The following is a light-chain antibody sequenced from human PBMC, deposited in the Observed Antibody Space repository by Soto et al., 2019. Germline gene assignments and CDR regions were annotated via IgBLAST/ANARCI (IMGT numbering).Light chain of an antibody. V-gene: IGKV3-15*01. CDR3: QQYNNWPLT. Sequence: EIVMTQSPATLSVSPGERATLSCRASQSVSSNLACYQQKPAQAPRLLIYGASTRATCIPARCSGSGSGTEFTLTISRLQSEDFAVYYCQQYNNWPLTFGGGTKVDIK. CDR1: QSVSSN. CDR2: GAS. J-gene: IGKJ4*01.